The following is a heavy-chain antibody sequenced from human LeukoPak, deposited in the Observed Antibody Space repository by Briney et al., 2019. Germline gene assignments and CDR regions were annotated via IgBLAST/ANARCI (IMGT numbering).Heavy chain of an antibody. CDR2: FDPEDGET. Sequence: ASVKVSCTVSGYTLTELSMHWVRQAPGKGLEWMGGFDPEDGETIYAQKFQGRVTMTEDTSTDTAYMELSSLRSEDTAVYYCATRVPAAHESNYFDYWGQGTLVTVSS. D-gene: IGHD2-2*01. CDR1: GYTLTELS. J-gene: IGHJ4*02. CDR3: ATRVPAAHESNYFDY. V-gene: IGHV1-24*01.